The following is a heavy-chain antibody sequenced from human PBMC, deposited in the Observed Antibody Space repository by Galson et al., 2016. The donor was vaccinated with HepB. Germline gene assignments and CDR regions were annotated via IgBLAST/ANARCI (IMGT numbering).Heavy chain of an antibody. CDR3: AKMGHSSSSYFFDS. CDR1: GFTFSTYG. D-gene: IGHD6-6*01. CDR2: ISGSGGST. V-gene: IGHV3-23*01. J-gene: IGHJ4*02. Sequence: SLRLSCAASGFTFSTYGVHWVRQAPGKGLEWVSLISGSGGSTYYAASLKGRVTISRDNSKNTVYLQMRSLRATDRAVYYCAKMGHSSSSYFFDSWGQGALVTVSS.